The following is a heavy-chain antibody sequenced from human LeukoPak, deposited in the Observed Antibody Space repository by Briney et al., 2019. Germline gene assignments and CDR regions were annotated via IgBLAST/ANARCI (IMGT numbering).Heavy chain of an antibody. CDR1: GFIFSRYW. V-gene: IGHV3-74*01. CDR2: INSDGSRT. D-gene: IGHD3-10*02. CDR3: AELGITMIGGV. Sequence: GGSLRLSCAASGFIFSRYWMHWVRQAPGKGLVWVSQINSDGSRTTYADFVKGRVTMSRDNAKNSLYLQMNSLRAEDTAVYYCAELGITMIGGVWGKGTTVTISS. J-gene: IGHJ6*04.